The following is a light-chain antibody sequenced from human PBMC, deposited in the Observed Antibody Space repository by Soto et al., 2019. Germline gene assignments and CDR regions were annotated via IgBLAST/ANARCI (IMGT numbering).Light chain of an antibody. V-gene: IGKV3-15*01. J-gene: IGKJ5*01. CDR1: RSIGDT. Sequence: EIVMTQSPATLSVSPGGRATLACRASRSIGDTLAWYQQKPGQAPRLLIHGASTRAPGFPARFSGSGSGTHFTLTISSLQSEDFAVYYCQQDYNLPITFGQGTRLQIK. CDR3: QQDYNLPIT. CDR2: GAS.